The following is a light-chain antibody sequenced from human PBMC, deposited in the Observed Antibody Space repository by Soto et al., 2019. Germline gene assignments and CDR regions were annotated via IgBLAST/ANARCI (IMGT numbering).Light chain of an antibody. CDR2: VAS. Sequence: DIQMTQSPSSLSASVGDRVTITCRASQSISSYVNWYQQKPGKAPKLRINVASTLQSGVQSRLSGSCSGTDFTLVISSLETEDFANYYCQQSSSTTQTFGGGTMVEI. CDR1: QSISSY. CDR3: QQSSSTTQT. V-gene: IGKV1-39*01. J-gene: IGKJ4*01.